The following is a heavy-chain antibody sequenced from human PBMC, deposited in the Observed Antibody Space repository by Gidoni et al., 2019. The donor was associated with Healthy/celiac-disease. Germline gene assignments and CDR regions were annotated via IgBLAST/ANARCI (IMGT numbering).Heavy chain of an antibody. V-gene: IGHV4-39*07. CDR1: GGPFSSISYY. Sequence: QLQLQDSRPGLVTPSDTLSLPCPVSGGPFSSISYYWRWIRQPPAKGLEWIGSIYYSGSSYYNPTLKSRETISVDTSKNQFSLKLSSVTAADADVYYWARDQATYYYGTGSLPGYWGQGTLVTVSS. CDR3: ARDQATYYYGTGSLPGY. D-gene: IGHD3-10*01. CDR2: IYYSGSS. J-gene: IGHJ4*02.